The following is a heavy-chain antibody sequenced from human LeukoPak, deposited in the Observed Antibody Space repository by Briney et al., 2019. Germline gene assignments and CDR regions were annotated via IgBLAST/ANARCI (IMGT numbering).Heavy chain of an antibody. V-gene: IGHV3-33*01. J-gene: IGHJ4*02. D-gene: IGHD1-26*01. CDR1: GFTFSSYG. CDR2: IWYDGNNK. CDR3: ARDRMASGSYYLDY. Sequence: GRSLRLSCAASGFTFSSYGMHWVRQAPGKGLEWVAVIWYDGNNKYYADSVKGRFTISRDNSKNTLYLQMNSLRAEDTAVYYCARDRMASGSYYLDYWGQGTLVTVSS.